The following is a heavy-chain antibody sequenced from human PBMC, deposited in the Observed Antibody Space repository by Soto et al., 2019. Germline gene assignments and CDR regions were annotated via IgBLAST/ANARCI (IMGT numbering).Heavy chain of an antibody. V-gene: IGHV1-18*01. Sequence: GASVKVSCKASGYTFTSYGISWVRQAPGQGLEWMGWISAYNGNTNYAQKLQGRVTMTTDTSTSTAYMELRSLRAEDTAMYYCARFPAKATTGSGNWFHPWGRGSLVTVSS. CDR3: ARFPAKATTGSGNWFHP. CDR2: ISAYNGNT. J-gene: IGHJ5*02. CDR1: GYTFTSYG. D-gene: IGHD1-1*01.